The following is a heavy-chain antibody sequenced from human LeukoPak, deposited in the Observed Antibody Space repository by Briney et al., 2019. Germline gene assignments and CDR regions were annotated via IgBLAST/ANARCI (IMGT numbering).Heavy chain of an antibody. CDR2: ITYSGSS. J-gene: IGHJ6*03. V-gene: IGHV4-34*01. Sequence: SETLSLTCAVSGGSFRGFYWSWIRESPDKGLEWIGEITYSGSSSYYPSLRSRLTISVDMSKNQFSLKLKSMTAADTAIYYCARSHCGGDCYSSRWQVFYVYYYYYMDVWAKGTTVTVSS. D-gene: IGHD2-21*02. CDR3: ARSHCGGDCYSSRWQVFYVYYYYYMDV. CDR1: GGSFRGFY.